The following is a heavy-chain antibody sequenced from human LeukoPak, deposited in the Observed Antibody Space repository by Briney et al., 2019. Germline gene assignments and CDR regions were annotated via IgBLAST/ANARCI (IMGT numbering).Heavy chain of an antibody. CDR3: AREGGYYYDSSGYYYYGPIDY. J-gene: IGHJ4*02. D-gene: IGHD3-22*01. Sequence: KPSETLSLTCTVSGGAISSYYWSWIRQPAGKGLEWIGRIYTSGSTNYNPSLKSRVTMSVDTSKNQFSLKLSSVTAADTAVYYCAREGGYYYDSSGYYYYGPIDYWGQGTLVTVSS. CDR2: IYTSGST. V-gene: IGHV4-4*07. CDR1: GGAISSYY.